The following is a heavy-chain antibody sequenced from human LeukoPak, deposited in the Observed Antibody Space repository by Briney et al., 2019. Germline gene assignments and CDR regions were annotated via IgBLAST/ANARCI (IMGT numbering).Heavy chain of an antibody. CDR1: GGSISSSSYY. Sequence: PSETLSLTCTVSGGSISSSSYYWGWIRQPPGKGLEWIGSIYYSGSSNYNPSLKSRVTISVDTSKNQFSLKVSSVTAADTAIYYCTRGMTNNYYFAMDVWGQGTTVTVSS. CDR3: TRGMTNNYYFAMDV. J-gene: IGHJ6*02. V-gene: IGHV4-39*07. D-gene: IGHD2-8*01. CDR2: IYYSGSS.